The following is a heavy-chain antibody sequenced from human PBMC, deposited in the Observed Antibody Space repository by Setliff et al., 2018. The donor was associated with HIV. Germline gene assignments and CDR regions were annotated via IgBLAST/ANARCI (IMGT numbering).Heavy chain of an antibody. V-gene: IGHV4-39*01. CDR2: IYYNGNT. J-gene: IGHJ4*02. Sequence: PSETLSLTCTVSGASISSHNYYWGWIRQAPGKGLEWIGNIYYNGNTNYKPSLERRLTISVDTSKNQFSLSLSSVTATDTALYFCAAAEGQGPWYFFDNWGQGTQVTVSS. CDR3: AAAEGQGPWYFFDN. CDR1: GASISSHNYY. D-gene: IGHD6-13*01.